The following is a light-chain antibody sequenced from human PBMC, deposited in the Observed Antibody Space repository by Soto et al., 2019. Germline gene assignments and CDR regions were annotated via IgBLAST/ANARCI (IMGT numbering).Light chain of an antibody. Sequence: QSVLTQPPSVSGAPGQSVTISCTGTSSDVGGYNYVSWYQQHPGTAPKLMIYEVSNRPSGAPDRFSGSKSGNTASLTISGLQAEDEADYYCSTYTSSSIDYVFGTGTKVTVL. J-gene: IGLJ1*01. CDR2: EVS. V-gene: IGLV2-14*01. CDR1: SSDVGGYNY. CDR3: STYTSSSIDYV.